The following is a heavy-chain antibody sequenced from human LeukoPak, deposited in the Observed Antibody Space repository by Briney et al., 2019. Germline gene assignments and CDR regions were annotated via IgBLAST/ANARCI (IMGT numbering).Heavy chain of an antibody. CDR3: TTDPLSFSEWELLSLFDY. CDR2: IKSKTDGGTT. V-gene: IGHV3-15*01. D-gene: IGHD1-26*01. CDR1: GFTFSNAW. J-gene: IGHJ4*02. Sequence: GGSLRLSCAPSGFTFSNAWMSWVRQAPGKGLDWVGRIKSKTDGGTTDYAAPVKGRFTISRDDSKNTLYLQMNSLKSEDTAVYYCTTDPLSFSEWELLSLFDYWGQGTLVTVSS.